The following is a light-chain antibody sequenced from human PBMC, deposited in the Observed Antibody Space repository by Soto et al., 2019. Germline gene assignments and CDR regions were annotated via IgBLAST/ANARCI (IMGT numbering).Light chain of an antibody. CDR3: QQYGGAPRT. J-gene: IGKJ1*01. CDR2: DAC. V-gene: IGKV3-20*01. Sequence: EIVVTQSPGTLSLSPGERATLSCRASQSVSSSSLAWYQQKRGQAPWLLSHDACSRATGIPDRFSGSGSGTDFTLTITRLEPDEFEVYYCQQYGGAPRTFGQGTKVDIK. CDR1: QSVSSSS.